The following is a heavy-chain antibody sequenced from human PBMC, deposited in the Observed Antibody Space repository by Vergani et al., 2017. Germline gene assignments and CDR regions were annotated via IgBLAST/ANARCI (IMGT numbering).Heavy chain of an antibody. J-gene: IGHJ4*02. CDR3: AKEGGGYCSGGACYPAY. V-gene: IGHV3-30*02. CDR1: GFTFNSYG. CDR2: IRSDESRR. Sequence: QVQLVESGGGVVQPGGSLRLSCAAPGFTFNSYGTHWVRQAPGKGLEWVASIRSDESRRYYGDSMEGPFTISRDNSKNTLYLQMKSLRPEDTAVYYCAKEGGGYCSGGACYPAYWGQGTLVIVSS. D-gene: IGHD2-15*01.